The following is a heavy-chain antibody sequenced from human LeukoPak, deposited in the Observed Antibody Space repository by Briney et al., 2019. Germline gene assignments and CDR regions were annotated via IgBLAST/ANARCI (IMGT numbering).Heavy chain of an antibody. D-gene: IGHD1-26*01. J-gene: IGHJ4*02. CDR2: FDPEDGET. Sequence: ASVTVSCKVSGYTLTELSMHWVRQAPGKGLEWMGGFDPEDGETIYAQKFQGRVTMTEDTSTDTAYMELSSLRSEDTAVYYCATDIRYSGSYFPDYWGQGTLVTVSS. V-gene: IGHV1-24*01. CDR1: GYTLTELS. CDR3: ATDIRYSGSYFPDY.